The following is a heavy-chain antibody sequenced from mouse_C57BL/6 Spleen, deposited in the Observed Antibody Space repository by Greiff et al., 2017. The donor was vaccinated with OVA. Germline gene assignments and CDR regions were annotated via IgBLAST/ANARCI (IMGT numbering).Heavy chain of an antibody. CDR1: GYTFTSYW. V-gene: IGHV1-64*01. J-gene: IGHJ1*03. CDR2: IHPNSGST. Sequence: QVQLQQPGAELVKPGASVKLSCKASGYTFTSYWMHWVKQRPGQGLEWIVMIHPNSGSTNYNEKFKSKATLTVDKSSSTAYMQLSSLTSEDSAVYYCAREPHYYGSSPLGYFDVWGTGTTVTVSS. CDR3: AREPHYYGSSPLGYFDV. D-gene: IGHD1-1*01.